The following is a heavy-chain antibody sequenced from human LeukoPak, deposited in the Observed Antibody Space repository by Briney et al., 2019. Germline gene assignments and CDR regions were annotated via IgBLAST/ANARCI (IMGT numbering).Heavy chain of an antibody. D-gene: IGHD3-22*01. V-gene: IGHV1-2*02. Sequence: ASVKVSCKASGYTFTGYYMHWVRQAPGQGLEWMGWINPHNGGTNCAQKFQARVTMTRDTSITTAYMELSRLTSDDTAVYYCARDRNYDSNGYSGDAMDVWGQGTTVTVSS. CDR3: ARDRNYDSNGYSGDAMDV. CDR2: INPHNGGT. J-gene: IGHJ6*02. CDR1: GYTFTGYY.